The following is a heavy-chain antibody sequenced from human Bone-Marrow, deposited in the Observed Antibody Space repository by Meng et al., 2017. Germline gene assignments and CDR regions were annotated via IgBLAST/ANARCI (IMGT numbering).Heavy chain of an antibody. J-gene: IGHJ4*02. CDR2: IHQSGST. CDR1: GGSISSYY. D-gene: IGHD3-10*01. Sequence: SETLSLTCTVSGGSISSYYWSWIRQPPGKTMEWIGSIHQSGSTYYNPSLKSRIIMSADMSKNQFSLKVWSVTAADTAVYYCTRRASFFGAGSFDWWGQGTLVTVSS. CDR3: TRRASFFGAGSFDW. V-gene: IGHV4-59*12.